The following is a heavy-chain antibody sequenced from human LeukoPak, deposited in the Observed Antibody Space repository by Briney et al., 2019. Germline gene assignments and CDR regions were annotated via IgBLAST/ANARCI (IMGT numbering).Heavy chain of an antibody. CDR3: ARVYVLEWELPSGMDV. J-gene: IGHJ6*02. Sequence: PSETLSLTCTVSGGSISSGGYYWSWIRQHPGKGLEWIGYIYYSGSTYYNPSLKSRVTISVDTSKNQFSLKPSSVTAADTAVYYCARVYVLEWELPSGMDVWGQGTTVTVSS. CDR1: GGSISSGGYY. V-gene: IGHV4-31*03. CDR2: IYYSGST. D-gene: IGHD1-26*01.